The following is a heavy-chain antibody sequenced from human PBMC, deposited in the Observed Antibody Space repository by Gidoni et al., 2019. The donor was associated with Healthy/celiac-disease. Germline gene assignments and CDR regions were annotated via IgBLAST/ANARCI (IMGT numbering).Heavy chain of an antibody. V-gene: IGHV4-4*07. CDR2: IYTSGST. J-gene: IGHJ3*02. CDR1: GGSISSYY. CDR3: ARDGWGSGWSDDAFDI. D-gene: IGHD6-19*01. Sequence: QVQLQASGPGLVKPSETLSLTCTVSGGSISSYYWSWIRQPAGKGLEWIGRIYTSGSTNYNPSLKSRVTMSVDTSKNQFSLKLSSVTAADTAVYYCARDGWGSGWSDDAFDIWGQGTMVTVSS.